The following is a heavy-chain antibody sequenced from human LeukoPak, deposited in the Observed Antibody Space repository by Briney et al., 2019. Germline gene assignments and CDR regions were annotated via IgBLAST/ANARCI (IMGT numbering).Heavy chain of an antibody. CDR3: GRLTPGQRCLFN. CDR2: IKEDGSET. J-gene: IGHJ4*02. CDR1: GFTFILCW. D-gene: IGHD6-25*01. V-gene: IGHV3-7*01. Sequence: GGSLSLSCTASGFTFILCWLTGVHQAPGKGLEWVANIKEDGSETYYVDSVKGRFTISRDNAQNSQYLQMNSLRAEDTTVYYFGRLTPGQRCLFNWGQGTLVTVSS.